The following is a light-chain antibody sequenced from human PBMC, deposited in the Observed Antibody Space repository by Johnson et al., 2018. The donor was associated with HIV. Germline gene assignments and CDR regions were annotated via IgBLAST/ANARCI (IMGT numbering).Light chain of an antibody. CDR2: ENN. CDR1: SSNIGNNY. V-gene: IGLV1-51*02. J-gene: IGLJ1*01. CDR3: GTWDNSLSPVWV. Sequence: QSVLTQPPSVSAAPGQKVTISCSGSSSNIGNNYVSWYQQLPGTAPKLLIYENNKRPSGIPDRFSGSKSGTSATLGITGLQTGDEADYYCGTWDNSLSPVWVFGPGTKVTVL.